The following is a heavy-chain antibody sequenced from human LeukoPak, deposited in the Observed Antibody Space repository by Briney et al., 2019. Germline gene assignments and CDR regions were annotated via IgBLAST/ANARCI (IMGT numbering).Heavy chain of an antibody. CDR2: IIPIFGTA. D-gene: IGHD6-13*01. CDR1: GGTFSSYA. J-gene: IGHJ6*04. CDR3: ARGGAAAGTKPLFV. V-gene: IGHV1-69*06. Sequence: ASVKVSCKASGGTFSSYAISWVRQAPGQGLEWMGGIIPIFGTANYAQKFQGRVTITADKSTSTAYMGLSSLRSEDTAVYYCARGGAAAGTKPLFVWGKGTTVTVSS.